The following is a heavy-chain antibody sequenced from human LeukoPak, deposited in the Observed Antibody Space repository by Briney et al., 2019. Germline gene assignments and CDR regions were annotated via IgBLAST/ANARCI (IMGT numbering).Heavy chain of an antibody. V-gene: IGHV5-51*01. CDR3: ARQGCSSSSCYTFDY. CDR1: GYSLSTYW. D-gene: IGHD2-2*02. CDR2: IYPGDSDT. J-gene: IGHJ4*02. Sequence: GESLKISCKGSGYSLSTYWIAWVRQMPGKGLEWMGNIYPGDSDTRYSPSFQGQVTISADKSISTAYLQWSSLKASDTAIYYCARQGCSSSSCYTFDYWGQGTLVTVSS.